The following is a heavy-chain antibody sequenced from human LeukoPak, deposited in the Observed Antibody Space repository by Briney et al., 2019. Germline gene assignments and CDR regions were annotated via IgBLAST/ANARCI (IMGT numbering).Heavy chain of an antibody. V-gene: IGHV4-59*01. CDR2: IYYSGST. D-gene: IGHD6-19*01. CDR1: GGSISSYY. Sequence: SETLSLTCTVSGGSISSYYWSWIRQPPGKGLEGIGHIYYSGSTNYNPSLKSRVTISVDTSKNQFSLKLSSVTAADTAVYYCARGDSSGWYPFDYWGQGTLVTVS. CDR3: ARGDSSGWYPFDY. J-gene: IGHJ4*02.